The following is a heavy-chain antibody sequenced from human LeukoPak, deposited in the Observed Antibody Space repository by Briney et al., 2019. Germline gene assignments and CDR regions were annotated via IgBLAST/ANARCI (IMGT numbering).Heavy chain of an antibody. J-gene: IGHJ4*02. CDR2: VITNNGDT. D-gene: IGHD1-14*01. CDR3: ARGGPNHGFDY. V-gene: IGHV1-2*07. CDR1: GYTFTSYW. Sequence: GASVKVSCKASGYTFTSYWMHWVRQAPGQGLEWMGWVITNNGDTKYAHKYQGRVTMTRGTSINTVYMELSMVTSDDTAMYYCARGGPNHGFDYWGQGILVTVSS.